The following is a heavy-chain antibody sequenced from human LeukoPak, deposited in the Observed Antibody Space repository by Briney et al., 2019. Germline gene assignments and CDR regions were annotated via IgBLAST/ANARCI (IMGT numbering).Heavy chain of an antibody. V-gene: IGHV3-48*03. Sequence: GGSLRLSCAASGFTFSSYEMNWVRQAPGKGLEWVSYISSSGSIIYYADSVKGRFTISRDNAKNSMYLQMNSLRAEDTAIYYCAKEDVVVITIRYFQHWGQGTLVTVSS. J-gene: IGHJ1*01. CDR1: GFTFSSYE. CDR3: AKEDVVVITIRYFQH. CDR2: ISSSGSII. D-gene: IGHD3-22*01.